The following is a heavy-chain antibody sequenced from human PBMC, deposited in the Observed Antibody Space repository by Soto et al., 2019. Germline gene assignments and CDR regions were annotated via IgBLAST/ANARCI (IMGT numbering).Heavy chain of an antibody. V-gene: IGHV2-5*02. Sequence: QITLKESGPTLVKPTQTLTLTCTFSGFSLSTSGVGVGWIRQPPGKALEWLALIYWDDDKRYSPSLKSRLTITKDTSKNRVVLTMTNMDPVDTATYYCALHKYYYDSIGYYSGAEYFQHWGQGTLVTVSS. J-gene: IGHJ1*01. CDR1: GFSLSTSGVG. CDR2: IYWDDDK. D-gene: IGHD3-22*01. CDR3: ALHKYYYDSIGYYSGAEYFQH.